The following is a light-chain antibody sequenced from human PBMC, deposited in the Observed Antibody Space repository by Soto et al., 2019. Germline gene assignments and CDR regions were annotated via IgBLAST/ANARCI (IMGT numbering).Light chain of an antibody. V-gene: IGKV1-39*01. J-gene: IGKJ1*01. CDR1: ENINNC. CDR2: AAS. CDR3: HQTFIAPAT. Sequence: QMTQSPSSLSASVGDRVTLTCRASENINNCLSWFQQKAGQAPKLLIFAASTLQSGVPSRFSGSGSGTDFVLTIDSLQPEDFATYYCHQTFIAPATFGQGTKV.